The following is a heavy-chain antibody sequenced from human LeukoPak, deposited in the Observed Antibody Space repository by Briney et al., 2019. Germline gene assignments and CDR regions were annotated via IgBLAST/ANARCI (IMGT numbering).Heavy chain of an antibody. CDR3: AREHRYSDDDRVLDY. Sequence: ASVKVSCKASGGTFSSYTINWVRQAPGQGLEWMGGIIPIFDTAKYAQKFRGRVTIAADESTSTAYMELSSLRSEDSAVYYCAREHRYSDDDRVLDYWGQGTLVTVSS. V-gene: IGHV1-69*13. D-gene: IGHD5-12*01. J-gene: IGHJ4*02. CDR1: GGTFSSYT. CDR2: IIPIFDTA.